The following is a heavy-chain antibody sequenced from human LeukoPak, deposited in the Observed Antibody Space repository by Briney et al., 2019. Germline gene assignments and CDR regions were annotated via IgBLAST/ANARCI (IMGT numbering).Heavy chain of an antibody. V-gene: IGHV4-4*02. Sequence: SETLSLTCAVSGASISSSNWWSGVRQPPGKGLGWIGEIYHTGSTNYNPSLKGRVTISVDKSRNQFSLKLSSVTAADTAVYYCARSYSSGWSLFDYWGQGTLVTVSS. CDR1: GASISSSNW. D-gene: IGHD6-19*01. CDR2: IYHTGST. CDR3: ARSYSSGWSLFDY. J-gene: IGHJ4*02.